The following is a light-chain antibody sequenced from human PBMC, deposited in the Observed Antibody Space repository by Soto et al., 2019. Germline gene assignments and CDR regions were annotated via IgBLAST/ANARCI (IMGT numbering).Light chain of an antibody. CDR1: QSISSW. V-gene: IGKV1-5*03. Sequence: DIQLTQSPSTLSASVGDRVTITCRASQSISSWLAWYQQKPGKAPKLLIYKASTLKSGVPSRLSGSGSGTEFTLTISSLQPDDYATYYCQQYNSYWTFGQGTKVDIK. J-gene: IGKJ1*01. CDR2: KAS. CDR3: QQYNSYWT.